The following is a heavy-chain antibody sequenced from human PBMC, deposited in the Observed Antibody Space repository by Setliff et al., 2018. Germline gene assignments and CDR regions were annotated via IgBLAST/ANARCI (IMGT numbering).Heavy chain of an antibody. V-gene: IGHV1-69*06. Sequence: GASVKVSCKASGGTFSGYAFSWVRQAPGQGLEWMGGITPIFETAHYAEKFRDRVTITADKSTTTIHMELSSLISEDTAVYFCARDSVTLAQLERRGGWHYYGMGVWGQGTTVTVSS. J-gene: IGHJ6*02. CDR2: ITPIFETA. D-gene: IGHD1-1*01. CDR3: ARDSVTLAQLERRGGWHYYGMGV. CDR1: GGTFSGYA.